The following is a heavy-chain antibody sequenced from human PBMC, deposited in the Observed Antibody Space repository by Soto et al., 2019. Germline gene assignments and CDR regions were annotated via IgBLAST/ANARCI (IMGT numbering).Heavy chain of an antibody. J-gene: IGHJ6*02. V-gene: IGHV5-51*01. Sequence: PGESLKISCKGSGYSFTSYWIGWVRQMPGKGLEWMGIIYPGDSDTRYSPSFQGQVTISADKSISTAYLQWSSLKASDTAMYYCARLPFYDFWSGYPNSYYYYGMDVWGQGTPVTVSS. CDR1: GYSFTSYW. CDR2: IYPGDSDT. CDR3: ARLPFYDFWSGYPNSYYYYGMDV. D-gene: IGHD3-3*01.